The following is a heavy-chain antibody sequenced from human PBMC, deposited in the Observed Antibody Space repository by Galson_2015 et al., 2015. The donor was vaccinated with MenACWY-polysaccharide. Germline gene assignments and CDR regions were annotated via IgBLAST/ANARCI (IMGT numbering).Heavy chain of an antibody. CDR2: IKKDGSEK. V-gene: IGHV3-7*01. CDR1: GFTFKNYW. J-gene: IGHJ6*02. Sequence: SLRLSCAVSGFTFKNYWMSWVRQAPGKGLEWVANIKKDGSEKYCVDSVKGRFTISRDNARSSLYLQMNGLRAEDTAVYYCARGHYGMDVWGQGPTVTVS. CDR3: ARGHYGMDV.